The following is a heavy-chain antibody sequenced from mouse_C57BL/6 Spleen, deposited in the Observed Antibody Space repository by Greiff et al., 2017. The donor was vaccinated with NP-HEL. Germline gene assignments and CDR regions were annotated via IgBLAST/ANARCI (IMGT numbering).Heavy chain of an antibody. Sequence: QVQLQQPGAELVKPGASVKLSCKASGYTFTSYWMHWVKQRPGRGLEWIGRIDPNSGGTKYNEKFKSKATLTVDKPSSTAYMQLSSLTSEDAAVYYCARMAIYDGYYVGYAMDYWGQGTSVTVSS. V-gene: IGHV1-72*01. CDR2: IDPNSGGT. J-gene: IGHJ4*01. CDR1: GYTFTSYW. D-gene: IGHD2-3*01. CDR3: ARMAIYDGYYVGYAMDY.